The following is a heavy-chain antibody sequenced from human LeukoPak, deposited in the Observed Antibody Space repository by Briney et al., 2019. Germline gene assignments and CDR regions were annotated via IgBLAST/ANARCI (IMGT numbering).Heavy chain of an antibody. Sequence: SETLSLTCAVYGGSFSGYYWSWIRQPPGKGLEWIGEINHSGSTNYNPSLKSPVTISVGTSKNQFSLKLSSVTAADTAVYYCASSRSRAAAGYSYGYYFDYWGQGTLVTVSS. D-gene: IGHD5-18*01. V-gene: IGHV4-34*01. J-gene: IGHJ4*02. CDR3: ASSRSRAAAGYSYGYYFDY. CDR2: INHSGST. CDR1: GGSFSGYY.